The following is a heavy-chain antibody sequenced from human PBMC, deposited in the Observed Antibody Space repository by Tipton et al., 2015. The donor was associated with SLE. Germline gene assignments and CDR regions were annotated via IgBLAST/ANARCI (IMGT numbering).Heavy chain of an antibody. V-gene: IGHV4-39*07. D-gene: IGHD2-15*01. CDR2: IFYSGST. CDR3: ARGLTQSPDY. J-gene: IGHJ4*02. CDR1: GGSISSSYY. Sequence: TLSLTCKVSGGSISSSYYWGWIRQSPGKGLEWIGSIFYSGSTYYNPSLKSRATISVETSKDQFSLRLSSVTAADTAVYYCARGLTQSPDYWGQGTLVTVSS.